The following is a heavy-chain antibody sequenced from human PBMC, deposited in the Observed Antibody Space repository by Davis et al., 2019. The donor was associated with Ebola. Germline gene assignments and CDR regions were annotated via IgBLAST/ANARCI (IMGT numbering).Heavy chain of an antibody. CDR3: ARQSIVATSSEAFDI. CDR2: INPSGGST. J-gene: IGHJ3*02. Sequence: ASVKVSCKASGYTFTSYYMHWVRQAPGQGLEWMGIINPSGGSTSYAQKFQGRVTMTRDTSTSTVYMELSSLRSEDTAVHYCARQSIVATSSEAFDIWGQGTMVTVSS. CDR1: GYTFTSYY. D-gene: IGHD5-12*01. V-gene: IGHV1-46*01.